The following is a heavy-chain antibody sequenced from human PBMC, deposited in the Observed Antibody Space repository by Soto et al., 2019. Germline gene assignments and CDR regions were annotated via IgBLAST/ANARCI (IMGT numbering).Heavy chain of an antibody. CDR3: ARSAYQGSGGRCYSCWFYP. D-gene: IGHD2-15*01. V-gene: IGHV4-59*01. J-gene: IGHJ5*02. CDR2: IYYSGST. Sequence: SATLSLTCTVSGGSISSYYWSWIRQPPGKGLEWIGYIYYSGSTNYNPSLKSRVTISVDTSKNQFSLKLSSVTAADTAVYYCARSAYQGSGGRCYSCWFYPRGQRKLVTVSA. CDR1: GGSISSYY.